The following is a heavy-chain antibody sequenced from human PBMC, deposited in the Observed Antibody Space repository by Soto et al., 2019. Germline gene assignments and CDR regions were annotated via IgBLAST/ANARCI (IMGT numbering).Heavy chain of an antibody. D-gene: IGHD3-9*01. V-gene: IGHV1-3*01. J-gene: IGHJ4*02. CDR2: INAGNGNT. CDR3: ARDLGRYFDWSLDLDY. CDR1: GYTFTSYA. Sequence: ASVKVSCKASGYTFTSYAMHWVRQAPGQRLEWMGWINAGNGNTKYSQKFQGRVTITRDTSASTAYMELSSLRSEDTAVYYCARDLGRYFDWSLDLDYSCQGTLVTVSS.